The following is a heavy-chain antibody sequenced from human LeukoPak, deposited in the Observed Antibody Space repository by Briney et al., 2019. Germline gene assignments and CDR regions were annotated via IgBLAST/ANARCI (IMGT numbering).Heavy chain of an antibody. CDR2: IDHRGAT. J-gene: IGHJ2*01. V-gene: IGHV4-38-2*02. CDR3: ARPAAVAAWDWYFDL. D-gene: IGHD6-13*01. CDR1: GYSISNGYY. Sequence: SETLSLTCTVSGYSISNGYYWGWIRQPPGKGLEWIGSIDHRGATFYHPSLKSRVNISVDTSKNQFSLKLTSVSATDTAVYYCARPAAVAAWDWYFDLWGRGTLVTVSS.